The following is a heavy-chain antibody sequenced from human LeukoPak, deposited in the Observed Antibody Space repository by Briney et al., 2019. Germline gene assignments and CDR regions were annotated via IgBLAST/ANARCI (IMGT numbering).Heavy chain of an antibody. V-gene: IGHV3-7*03. CDR1: GFTFGKYW. D-gene: IGHD3-3*01. CDR2: IKLDGSEK. CDR3: ARDQYDTWSRRGNFDS. Sequence: GGSLRLSCVASGFTFGKYWMSWVRQAPGKGLEWVANIKLDGSEKNYVDSVKDRFTISRDNTKNSLYLQMNSLRAEDTAVFYCARDQYDTWSRRGNFDSWGQGTLVIVSS. J-gene: IGHJ4*02.